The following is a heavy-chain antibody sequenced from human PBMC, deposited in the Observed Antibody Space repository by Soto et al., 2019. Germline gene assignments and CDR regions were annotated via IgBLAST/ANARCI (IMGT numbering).Heavy chain of an antibody. CDR2: IIPIFGTA. CDR1: GGTFSSYA. Sequence: GASVKVSCKASGGTFSSYAISWVRQAPGQGLEWMGGIIPIFGTANYAQKFQGRVTITADESTSTAYMELSSLRSEDTAVYYCARSWGVAARRIDAFDIWGQGTMVTVSS. J-gene: IGHJ3*02. CDR3: ARSWGVAARRIDAFDI. V-gene: IGHV1-69*13. D-gene: IGHD6-6*01.